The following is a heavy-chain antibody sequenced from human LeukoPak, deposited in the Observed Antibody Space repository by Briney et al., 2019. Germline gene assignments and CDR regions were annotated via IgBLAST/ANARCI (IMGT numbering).Heavy chain of an antibody. J-gene: IGHJ6*02. Sequence: ASVKVSCKASGYSFTSYDINWVRQATGQGLEWVGSMNPNSGNTDYAQKLQGRVTMTTDTSTSTAYMELRSLRSDDTAVYYCARGRRLRYFDRKFRYYGMDVWGQGTTVTVSS. D-gene: IGHD3-9*01. CDR3: ARGRRLRYFDRKFRYYGMDV. CDR1: GYSFTSYD. CDR2: MNPNSGNT. V-gene: IGHV1-8*01.